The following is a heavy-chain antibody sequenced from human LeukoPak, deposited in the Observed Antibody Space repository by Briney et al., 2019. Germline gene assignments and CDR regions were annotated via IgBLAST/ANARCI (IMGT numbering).Heavy chain of an antibody. V-gene: IGHV3-23*01. D-gene: IGHD4-17*01. J-gene: IGHJ4*02. CDR1: GFTFDDYA. CDR3: ARVPTVTFFDY. Sequence: PGGSLRLSCAASGFTFDDYAMHWVRQAPGKGLELVSGISGSGDNTYYADSVKGRFTISRDNSKNTLYLQMNSLRAEDTAVYYCARVPTVTFFDYWGQGTLVTVSS. CDR2: ISGSGDNT.